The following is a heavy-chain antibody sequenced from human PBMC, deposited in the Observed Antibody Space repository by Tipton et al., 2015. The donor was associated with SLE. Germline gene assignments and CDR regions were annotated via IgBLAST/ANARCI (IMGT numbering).Heavy chain of an antibody. CDR3: AKDWGTGDVYYFQH. Sequence: SLRLSCAVYGGSFNGHYWNWFRQSPGKGLEWVSRINSDGSSTSYADSVKGRFTISRDNAKNTLYLQMNSLRVEDTAVYYCAKDWGTGDVYYFQHWGQGTLVTVSS. CDR1: GGSFNGHY. D-gene: IGHD2-8*02. V-gene: IGHV3-74*01. CDR2: INSDGSST. J-gene: IGHJ1*01.